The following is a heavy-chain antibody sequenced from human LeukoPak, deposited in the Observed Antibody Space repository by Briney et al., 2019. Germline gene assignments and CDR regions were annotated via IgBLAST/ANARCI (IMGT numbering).Heavy chain of an antibody. J-gene: IGHJ2*01. Sequence: ASVKVSCKASGYTFTSYVINWVRQAPGQGLEWVGWMNPNSGDTGYAQRFQGRVTMTATTSINTAYVELNNLRSEDTAVYYCARGNRKYYDYVWGSYRPYWYLDLWGRGTLVTVSS. CDR1: GYTFTSYV. CDR2: MNPNSGDT. V-gene: IGHV1-8*01. CDR3: ARGNRKYYDYVWGSYRPYWYLDL. D-gene: IGHD3-16*02.